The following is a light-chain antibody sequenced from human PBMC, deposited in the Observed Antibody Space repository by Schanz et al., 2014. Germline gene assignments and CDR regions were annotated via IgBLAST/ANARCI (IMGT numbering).Light chain of an antibody. J-gene: IGLJ3*02. V-gene: IGLV1-44*01. CDR1: SSNIGSNT. CDR3: GTWDTSLDTGV. CDR2: SSN. Sequence: QSVLTQPPSASGTPGQRVTISCSGGSSNIGSNTVDWYQQLPGTAPKLLIYSSNQRPSGVPDRFSGSRSGTSATLGITGLQTGDEADYYCGTWDTSLDTGVFGGGTKLTVL.